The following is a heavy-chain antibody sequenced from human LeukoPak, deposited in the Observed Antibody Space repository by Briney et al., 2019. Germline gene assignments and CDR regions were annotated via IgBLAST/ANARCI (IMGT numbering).Heavy chain of an antibody. Sequence: GESLKISCKGSGYNFADYWIGWMRQMPGKGLEWMGIIYPGDSQMRYSPSFQGQVTISADRSISTAYLQWGSLKASDTAMYYCARYSGSSLTSNWFDPWGQGTLVTVSS. J-gene: IGHJ5*02. CDR3: ARYSGSSLTSNWFDP. V-gene: IGHV5-51*01. D-gene: IGHD1-26*01. CDR1: GYNFADYW. CDR2: IYPGDSQM.